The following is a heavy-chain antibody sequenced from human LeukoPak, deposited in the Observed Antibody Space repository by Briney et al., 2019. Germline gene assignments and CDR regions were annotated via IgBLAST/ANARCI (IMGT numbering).Heavy chain of an antibody. Sequence: GGSLRLSCAASGFTFISAWMTWVRQAPGKGLEWVGRIKSKARGGTTDYATPVKGRFTISRDDSKNTLYLQMSAPKTEDTAVYFCTTDPVGIYDSDYWGQGTLVTVSS. CDR2: IKSKARGGTT. J-gene: IGHJ4*02. V-gene: IGHV3-15*01. D-gene: IGHD3-10*01. CDR1: GFTFISAW. CDR3: TTDPVGIYDSDY.